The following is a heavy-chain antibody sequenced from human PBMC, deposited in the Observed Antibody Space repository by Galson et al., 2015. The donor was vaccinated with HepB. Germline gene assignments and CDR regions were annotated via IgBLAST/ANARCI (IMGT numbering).Heavy chain of an antibody. CDR1: GYTFTGYY. Sequence: SVKVSCKASGYTFTGYYMHWVRQAPGQGLEWMGWINPNSGGTNYAQKFQGWVTVTRDTSISTAYMELSRLRSDDTAVYYCASSNDYYYGMDVWGQGTTVTVSS. V-gene: IGHV1-2*04. CDR3: ASSNDYYYGMDV. CDR2: INPNSGGT. D-gene: IGHD3-3*02. J-gene: IGHJ6*02.